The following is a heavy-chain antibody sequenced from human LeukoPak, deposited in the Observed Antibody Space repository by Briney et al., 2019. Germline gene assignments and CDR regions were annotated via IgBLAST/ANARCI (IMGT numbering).Heavy chain of an antibody. CDR1: GYTFTSYG. V-gene: IGHV1-18*04. CDR2: ISAYNGNT. J-gene: IGHJ5*02. CDR3: ARGDSGYDSWSWFDP. Sequence: ASVKVSCKASGYTFTSYGISWVRQAPGQGLEWMGWISAYNGNTNYAQKLQGRVTMTTDTSTCTAYMELRSLRSDDTAVYYCARGDSGYDSWSWFDPWGQGTLVTVSS. D-gene: IGHD5-12*01.